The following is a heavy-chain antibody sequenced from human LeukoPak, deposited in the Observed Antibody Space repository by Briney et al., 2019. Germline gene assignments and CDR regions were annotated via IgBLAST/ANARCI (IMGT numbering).Heavy chain of an antibody. CDR3: AKGLEDLYDSTGYYFNWSDP. CDR2: ISGSGDST. D-gene: IGHD3-22*01. J-gene: IGHJ5*02. V-gene: IGHV3-23*01. CDR1: GFTFTSYV. Sequence: GGSLRHSCADSGFTFTSYVITWVRQAPGKGLEWVSGISGSGDSTYYADSVKGRFTISRDNSKNTLYLQMNSLRAEDTAVYYCAKGLEDLYDSTGYYFNWSDPWGEGALVTVSS.